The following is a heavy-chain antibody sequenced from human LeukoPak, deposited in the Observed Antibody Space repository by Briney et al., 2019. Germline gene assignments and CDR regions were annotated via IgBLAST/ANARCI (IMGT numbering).Heavy chain of an antibody. D-gene: IGHD3-3*01. CDR1: GFTFSTYS. Sequence: GGSLRLSCAASGFTFSTYSMNWVRQAPGKGLEWVSFISIGSDNIDYADSVKGRFTISRDNAKNSLFLQMNSLRDEDTAVYYCARDLRYGMDVWGQGTTVTVSS. CDR3: ARDLRYGMDV. CDR2: ISIGSDNI. J-gene: IGHJ6*02. V-gene: IGHV3-48*02.